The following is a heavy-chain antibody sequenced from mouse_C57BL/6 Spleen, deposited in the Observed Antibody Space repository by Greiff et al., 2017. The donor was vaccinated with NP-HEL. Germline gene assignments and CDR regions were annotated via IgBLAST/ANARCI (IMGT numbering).Heavy chain of an antibody. J-gene: IGHJ4*01. V-gene: IGHV3-6*01. CDR2: ISYDGSN. CDR3: ARYDYEAMDY. Sequence: DVQLQESGPGLVKPSQSLSLTCSVTGYSITSGYYWNWIRQFPGNKLEWMGYISYDGSNNYNPSLKNRISITRDTSKNQFFLKLNSVTTEDTATYYCARYDYEAMDYWGQGTSVTVSS. CDR1: GYSITSGYY.